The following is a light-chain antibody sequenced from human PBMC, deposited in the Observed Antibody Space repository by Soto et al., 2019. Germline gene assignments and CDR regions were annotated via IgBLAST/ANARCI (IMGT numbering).Light chain of an antibody. J-gene: IGLJ2*01. CDR1: SGHSSYA. Sequence: QPVLTQSPSASASLGASVKLTCTLSSGHSSYAIAWHQQQPEKGPRYLMKVNSDGSHNKGDGIPDRFSGFSSGAERYLTISSLQSEDEADYYCQTRGPDFSVVFGGGTKLTLL. CDR2: VNSDGSH. V-gene: IGLV4-69*01. CDR3: QTRGPDFSVV.